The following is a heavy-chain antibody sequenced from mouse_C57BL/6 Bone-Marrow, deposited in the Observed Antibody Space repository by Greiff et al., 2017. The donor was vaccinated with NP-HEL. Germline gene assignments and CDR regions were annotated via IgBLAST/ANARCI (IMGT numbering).Heavy chain of an antibody. D-gene: IGHD2-4*01. V-gene: IGHV5-16*01. CDR3: AREGGLRRRTYAMDY. CDR2: INYDGSST. Sequence: EVNVVESEGGLVQPGSSMKLSCTASGFTFSDYSMAWVRQVPEKGLEWVANINYDGSSTYYLDSLQSRFIISRDNAKNILYLQMSSLKSEDTATYYCAREGGLRRRTYAMDYWGQGTSVTVSS. CDR1: GFTFSDYS. J-gene: IGHJ4*01.